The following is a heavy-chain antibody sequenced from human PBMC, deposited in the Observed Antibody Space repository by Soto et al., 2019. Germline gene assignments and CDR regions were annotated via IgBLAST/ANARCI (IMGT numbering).Heavy chain of an antibody. J-gene: IGHJ4*02. CDR1: GSTLTELS. CDR3: ATDRSLYSSSSFDY. D-gene: IGHD6-6*01. Sequence: ASVKVSCKVSGSTLTELSMHWVRQAPGKGLEWMGGFDPEDGETIYAQKFQGRVTMTEDTSTDTAYMELSSLRSEDTAVYYCATDRSLYSSSSFDYWGQATLVTGSS. CDR2: FDPEDGET. V-gene: IGHV1-24*01.